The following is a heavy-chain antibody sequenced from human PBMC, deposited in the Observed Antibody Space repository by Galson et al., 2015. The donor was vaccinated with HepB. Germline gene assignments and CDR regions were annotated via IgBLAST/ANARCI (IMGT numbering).Heavy chain of an antibody. CDR3: AKMTTVTSTDY. V-gene: IGHV3-7*01. D-gene: IGHD4-17*01. CDR1: GFTFNYHW. CDR2: IKQDGSDR. J-gene: IGHJ4*02. Sequence: SLRLSCAASGFTFNYHWMSWLRQAPGKGLEWVANIKQDGSDRYYVDSVKGRFTISRDNAKDSLYLEMNSLRAEDTAVYYCAKMTTVTSTDYWGQGTLVTVSS.